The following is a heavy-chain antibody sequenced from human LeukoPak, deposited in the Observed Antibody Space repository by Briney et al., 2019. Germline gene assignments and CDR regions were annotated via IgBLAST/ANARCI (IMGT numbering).Heavy chain of an antibody. CDR1: GGTFSGYA. J-gene: IGHJ5*02. Sequence: SVKVSCKASGGTFSGYAISWVRQAPGQGLEWMGGIIPIFGTANYAQKFQGRVTITADESTSTAYMELSSLRSEDTAVYYCARGPMGYSDDNWFDPWGQGTLVTVSS. CDR2: IIPIFGTA. CDR3: ARGPMGYSDDNWFDP. D-gene: IGHD6-13*01. V-gene: IGHV1-69*01.